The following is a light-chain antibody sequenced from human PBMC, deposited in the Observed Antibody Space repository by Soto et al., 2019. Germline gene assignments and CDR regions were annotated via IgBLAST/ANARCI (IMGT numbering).Light chain of an antibody. CDR2: AAS. V-gene: IGKV1-39*01. CDR3: QQSYNTSPT. Sequence: DIQMTQSPSSLSASVGDRVTITCRASQSVSSYLNWYQHKPGKAPKLLIYAASSLQSGVPSRFSGSGSGTDFTLAISSLQPEDFATYYCQQSYNTSPTFRRGPKVHIX. CDR1: QSVSSY. J-gene: IGKJ4*01.